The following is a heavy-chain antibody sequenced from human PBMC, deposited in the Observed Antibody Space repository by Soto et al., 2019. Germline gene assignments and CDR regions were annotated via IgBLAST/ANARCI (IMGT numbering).Heavy chain of an antibody. CDR2: IIPIFGTA. J-gene: IGHJ5*02. CDR3: ARVVVVPAAIRWGFDP. V-gene: IGHV1-69*06. D-gene: IGHD2-2*02. CDR1: GGTFSSYA. Sequence: QVQLVQSGAEVKKPGSSVKVSCKASGGTFSSYAISWVRQAPGQGLEWMGGIIPIFGTANYAQKFQGRVTITADKSTSTAYMELSSLRSEDTAVYHCARVVVVPAAIRWGFDPWGQGTLVTVSS.